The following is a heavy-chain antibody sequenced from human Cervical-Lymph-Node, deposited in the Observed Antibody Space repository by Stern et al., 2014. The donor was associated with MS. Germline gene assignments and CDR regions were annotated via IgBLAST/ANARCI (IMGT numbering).Heavy chain of an antibody. CDR1: GYIFTNYA. CDR2: TNTDTGSP. V-gene: IGHV7-4-1*02. Sequence: VQLVESGSELKKPGASVKISCKASGYIFTNYAIHWVRQAPGQGLEWMGWTNTDTGSPTYAQAFTGRFVFSLDTSVRTAYLQISSLKAEDTAVYYCASTVSAAAYWGQGTLVAVSS. J-gene: IGHJ4*02. D-gene: IGHD6-25*01. CDR3: ASTVSAAAY.